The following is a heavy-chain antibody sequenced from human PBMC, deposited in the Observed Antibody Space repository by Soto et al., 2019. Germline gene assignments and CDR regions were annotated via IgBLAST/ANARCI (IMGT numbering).Heavy chain of an antibody. V-gene: IGHV4-39*01. CDR1: GGSISSISYY. CDR3: AGDYAFWSGPFYY. D-gene: IGHD3-3*01. Sequence: QLQLPESGPGLVKPSETLSLTCTVSGGSISSISYYWGWIRQPPGKGLEWIGSIYYSGSTYYNPSLKSRVTISVDTSTNQFSLKLSSVTAADTAVYYCAGDYAFWSGPFYYWGKGTLVTVSS. J-gene: IGHJ4*02. CDR2: IYYSGST.